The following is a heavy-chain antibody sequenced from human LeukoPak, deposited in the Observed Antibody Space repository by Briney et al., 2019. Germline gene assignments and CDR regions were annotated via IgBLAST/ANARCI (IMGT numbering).Heavy chain of an antibody. CDR2: IYYSGST. CDR1: GGSFSGYY. J-gene: IGHJ3*02. D-gene: IGHD6-13*01. CDR3: ARGGVFPDAFDI. Sequence: SETLSLTCAVYGGSFSGYYWSWIRQPPGKGLEWIGYIYYSGSTNYNPSLKSRVTISVDTSKNQFSLKLSSVTAADTAVYYCARGGVFPDAFDIWGQGTMVTVSS. V-gene: IGHV4-59*01.